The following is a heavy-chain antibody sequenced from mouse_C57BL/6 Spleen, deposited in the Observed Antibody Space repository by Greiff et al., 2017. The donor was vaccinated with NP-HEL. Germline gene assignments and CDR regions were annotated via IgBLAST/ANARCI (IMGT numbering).Heavy chain of an antibody. CDR3: AKRGLRPAWFAY. Sequence: VQLQQSGAELARPGASVKLSCKASGYTFTSYGISWVKQRTGQGLEWIGEIYPRSGNTYYNEKFKGKATLTADKSSSTAYMELRSLTSEDSAVYFCAKRGLRPAWFAYWGQGTLVTVSA. CDR2: IYPRSGNT. J-gene: IGHJ3*01. V-gene: IGHV1-81*01. CDR1: GYTFTSYG. D-gene: IGHD2-4*01.